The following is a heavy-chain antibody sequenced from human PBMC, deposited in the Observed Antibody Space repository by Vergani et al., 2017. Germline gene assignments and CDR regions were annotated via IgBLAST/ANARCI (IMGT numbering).Heavy chain of an antibody. Sequence: QVQLVESGGGVVQPGRSLRLSCAASGFTFSSYGMHWVRQAPGKGLEWVAVISYDGSNKYYADSVKGRFTISRDNSKNTLYLQMNSLRAEDTAVYYCAKDGGSGWGGYYFDYWGQGTLVTVSS. V-gene: IGHV3-30*18. J-gene: IGHJ4*02. CDR3: AKDGGSGWGGYYFDY. CDR2: ISYDGSNK. CDR1: GFTFSSYG. D-gene: IGHD6-19*01.